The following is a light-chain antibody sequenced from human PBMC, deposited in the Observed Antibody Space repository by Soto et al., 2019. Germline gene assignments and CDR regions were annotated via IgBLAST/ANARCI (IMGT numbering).Light chain of an antibody. Sequence: EIVMTQSPATLSVSPGERATLSCRASQSVSSNLAWYQQKPGQAPRLLIYGASTRATGIPARFSGSGSGTEFTLTISSLQSEDFAVYYCQQYNNWPPFTFGQGTRRR. CDR3: QQYNNWPPFT. CDR2: GAS. V-gene: IGKV3-15*01. J-gene: IGKJ5*01. CDR1: QSVSSN.